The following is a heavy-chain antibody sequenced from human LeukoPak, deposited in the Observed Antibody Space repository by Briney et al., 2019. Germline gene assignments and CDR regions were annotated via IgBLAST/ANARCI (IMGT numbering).Heavy chain of an antibody. CDR1: GFTFSGYW. CDR3: ARNVSYGAQDY. CDR2: IKQDGSEK. Sequence: PVGSLRLSCAASGFTFSGYWMSWVRQAPGKGLEWVANIKQDGSEKYYVDSVKGRFTISRDNAKNSLYLQMNSLRAEDTAVYYCARNVSYGAQDYWGQGTLVTVSS. D-gene: IGHD4-17*01. J-gene: IGHJ4*02. V-gene: IGHV3-7*01.